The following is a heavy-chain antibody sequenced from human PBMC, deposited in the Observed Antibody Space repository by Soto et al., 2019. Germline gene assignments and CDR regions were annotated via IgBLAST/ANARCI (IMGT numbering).Heavy chain of an antibody. J-gene: IGHJ4*02. CDR3: AKARYCSGGSCYFLYFDY. CDR2: ISGSGGST. CDR1: GFTFSSYA. Sequence: EVQLLESGGGLVQPGGSLRLSCAASGFTFSSYAMSWVRQAPGKGLEWVSAISGSGGSTYYADSVKGRFTISRDNSKNPLYLQMNSLRAEDTAVYYCAKARYCSGGSCYFLYFDYWGQGTLVTVSS. V-gene: IGHV3-23*01. D-gene: IGHD2-15*01.